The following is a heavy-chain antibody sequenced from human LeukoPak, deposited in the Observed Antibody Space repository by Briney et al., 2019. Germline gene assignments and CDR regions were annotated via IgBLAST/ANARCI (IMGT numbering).Heavy chain of an antibody. CDR2: LSFDGSNE. CDR3: AREEHDYVWGSYRYYYYYGIDV. Sequence: PGGSWRLSWEASGFTFSGNGWHGAGQSQGRGREGVSFLSFDGSNEFYADSLKGRFTISRDNSKDTLYLQMDSLRAEDTALYYCAREEHDYVWGSYRYYYYYGIDVWGQGTTVTVSS. CDR1: GFTFSGNG. V-gene: IGHV3-30*03. J-gene: IGHJ6*02. D-gene: IGHD3-16*02.